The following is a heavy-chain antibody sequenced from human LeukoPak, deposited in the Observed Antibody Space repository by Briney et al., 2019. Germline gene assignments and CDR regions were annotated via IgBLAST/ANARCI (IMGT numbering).Heavy chain of an antibody. V-gene: IGHV3-11*04. CDR2: ISRDSDAQ. D-gene: IGHD3-3*01. CDR3: ARGHRAWSY. Sequence: PGGSLRLSCAASGLTFSDYYMSWVRQAPGKGLEWISYISRDSDAQYYADSVKGRFTISRDNAKSSLYLQMNSLRVDDTAVYYCARGHRAWSYWGQGTLVTVSS. CDR1: GLTFSDYY. J-gene: IGHJ4*02.